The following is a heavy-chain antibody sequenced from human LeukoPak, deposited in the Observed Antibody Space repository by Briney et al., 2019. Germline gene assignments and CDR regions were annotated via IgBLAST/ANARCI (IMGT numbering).Heavy chain of an antibody. V-gene: IGHV3-23*01. D-gene: IGHD3-22*01. CDR2: IRENGDIT. Sequence: GGSLRLSRATSGFTFSSDTVSWVRQAPGKGLEWVSVIRENGDITHYADSVEGRFTISRDNSKSTLYLQMNSLRAEDTAIYYCAKSRGRSDNSGWRTYDHWGQGTLVTVSP. CDR1: GFTFSSDT. J-gene: IGHJ4*02. CDR3: AKSRGRSDNSGWRTYDH.